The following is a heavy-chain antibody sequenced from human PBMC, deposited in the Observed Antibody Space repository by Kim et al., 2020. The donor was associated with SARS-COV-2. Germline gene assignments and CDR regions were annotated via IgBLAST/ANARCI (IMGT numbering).Heavy chain of an antibody. J-gene: IGHJ4*02. Sequence: SETLSLTCAVYGGSFSGYYWSWIRQPPGKGLEWIGEINHSGSTNYNPSLKSRVTISVDTSKNQFSLKLSSVTAADTAVYYCARRYYDSSGLHWGQGTLVT. CDR3: ARRYYDSSGLH. D-gene: IGHD3-22*01. CDR1: GGSFSGYY. V-gene: IGHV4-34*01. CDR2: INHSGST.